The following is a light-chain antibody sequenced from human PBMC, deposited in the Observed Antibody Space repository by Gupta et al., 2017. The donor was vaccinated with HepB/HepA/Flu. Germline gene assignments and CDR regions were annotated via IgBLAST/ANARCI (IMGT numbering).Light chain of an antibody. CDR1: QSVRSN. CDR2: GAS. V-gene: IGKV3-15*01. CDR3: QQYNNWPPGT. J-gene: IGKJ1*01. Sequence: EIVMTQSPATLSVSPGERATLSCRASQSVRSNLAWYQQKPGQAPRLLIYGASTRDTGITARFSGSGSGKEFPLTISSRQSEDFAVYYCQQYNNWPPGTFGQGTKVEIK.